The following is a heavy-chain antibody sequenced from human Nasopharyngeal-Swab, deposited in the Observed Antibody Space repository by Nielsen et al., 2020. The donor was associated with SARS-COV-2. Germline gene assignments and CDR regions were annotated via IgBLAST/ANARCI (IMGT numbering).Heavy chain of an antibody. CDR3: ARTGGGGNYFYGMDV. CDR1: GYTFTNYY. V-gene: IGHV1-2*02. D-gene: IGHD3-16*01. Sequence: ASVKVSCKASGYTFTNYYIHWVRQAPGQGLEWMGWINTNTGGTNSAQKFQGRVTMTRDTSISTAFMNLSSLTSDDTAVYYCARTGGGGNYFYGMDVWGQGTTVTVSS. CDR2: INTNTGGT. J-gene: IGHJ6*02.